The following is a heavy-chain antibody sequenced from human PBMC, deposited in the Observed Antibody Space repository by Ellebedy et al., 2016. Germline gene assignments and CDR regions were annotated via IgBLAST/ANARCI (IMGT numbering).Heavy chain of an antibody. J-gene: IGHJ6*02. CDR2: ISSSSSTI. V-gene: IGHV3-48*04. D-gene: IGHD3-22*01. CDR1: GFMFSVYS. Sequence: GGSLRLSCAASGFMFSVYSMNWVRQAPGKGLEWVSYISSSSSTIYYADSVKGRFTISRDNAKNSLYLQMNSLRAEDTAVYYCAREYSSGYFYYGMDVWGQGTTVTFSS. CDR3: AREYSSGYFYYGMDV.